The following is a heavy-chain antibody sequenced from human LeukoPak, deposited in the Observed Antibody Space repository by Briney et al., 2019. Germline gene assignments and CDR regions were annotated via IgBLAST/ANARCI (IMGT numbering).Heavy chain of an antibody. J-gene: IGHJ4*02. V-gene: IGHV1-18*01. CDR2: ISAYNGNT. CDR1: DYTFTRYG. D-gene: IGHD6-6*01. Sequence: GASVKVSCKASDYTFTRYGISWVRQAPGQGLEWMGWISAYNGNTKYAQKLQGRVTMTTDTSTNTAYMELRSLRSDDTAVYYCARPYSSSSMDYWGQGTLVTVSS. CDR3: ARPYSSSSMDY.